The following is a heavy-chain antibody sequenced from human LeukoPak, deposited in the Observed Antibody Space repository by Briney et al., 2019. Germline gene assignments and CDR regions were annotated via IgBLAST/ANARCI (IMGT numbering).Heavy chain of an antibody. V-gene: IGHV4-30-2*01. J-gene: IGHJ5*02. CDR1: GGSISSGGYY. CDR3: ARVAYYDSSGYYLFDP. D-gene: IGHD3-22*01. Sequence: SETLSLTCTVSGGSISSGGYYWSWIRQPPGKGLGWIGYIYHSGSTYYNPSLKSRVTISVDRSKNQFSLKLSSVTAADTAVYYCARVAYYDSSGYYLFDPWGQGTLVTVSS. CDR2: IYHSGST.